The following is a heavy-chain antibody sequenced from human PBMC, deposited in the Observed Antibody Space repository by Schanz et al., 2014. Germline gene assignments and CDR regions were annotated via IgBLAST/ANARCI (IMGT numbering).Heavy chain of an antibody. CDR3: ASSGAGYSSSWDFDY. CDR2: IIPILGIA. V-gene: IGHV1-69*09. J-gene: IGHJ4*02. CDR1: GYNITSND. D-gene: IGHD6-13*01. Sequence: QVQLVQSGAEVKKPGASVKVSCKASGYNITSNDVTWVRQATGQGLEWVGRIIPILGIANYAQKFQGRVTITADKSTFTAYMDVSSLRSEDTAVYYCASSGAGYSSSWDFDYWGQGTLVTVSS.